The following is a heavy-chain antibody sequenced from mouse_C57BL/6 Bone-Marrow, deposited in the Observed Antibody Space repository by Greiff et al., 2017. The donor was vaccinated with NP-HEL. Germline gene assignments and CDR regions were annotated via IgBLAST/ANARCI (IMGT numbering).Heavy chain of an antibody. CDR3: ARLYYGSSDY. CDR2: IHPNSGST. Sequence: QVQLQQSGAELVKPGASVKLSCKASGYTFTSYWMHWVKQRPGQGLEWIGMIHPNSGSTNYNEKFKSKATLTVDKSSSTAYMQLSSLTSEDSAVYYCARLYYGSSDYWGQGTTLTVSS. D-gene: IGHD1-1*01. J-gene: IGHJ2*01. CDR1: GYTFTSYW. V-gene: IGHV1-64*01.